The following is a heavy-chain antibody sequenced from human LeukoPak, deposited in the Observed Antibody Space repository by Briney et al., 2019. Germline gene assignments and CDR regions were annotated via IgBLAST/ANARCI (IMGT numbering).Heavy chain of an antibody. Sequence: SETLSLTCTVSGDSISLYYWSWIRQPPGKGLEWIGYIFYSGSTNYNPSLKSRVTMSVDTSKNQFSLKLSSVAAADTAVYYCAREFSVSSPYHKDYYMDVWGRGTTVTVSS. CDR2: IFYSGST. CDR1: GDSISLYY. J-gene: IGHJ6*03. CDR3: AREFSVSSPYHKDYYMDV. D-gene: IGHD6-6*01. V-gene: IGHV4-59*01.